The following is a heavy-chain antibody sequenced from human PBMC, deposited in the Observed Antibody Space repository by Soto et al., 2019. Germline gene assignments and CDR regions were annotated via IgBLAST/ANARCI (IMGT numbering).Heavy chain of an antibody. CDR1: GYSFTSYW. V-gene: IGHV5-51*01. D-gene: IGHD3-16*01. Sequence: PGESLKISCKGSGYSFTSYWIGWVRQMPGKGLEWMGIIYPGDSDTRYSPSFQGQVTISADKSISTAYLQWSSLKASDTAMYYCARHVWLRDYYYGMDVWGQGXTVTSP. J-gene: IGHJ6*02. CDR3: ARHVWLRDYYYGMDV. CDR2: IYPGDSDT.